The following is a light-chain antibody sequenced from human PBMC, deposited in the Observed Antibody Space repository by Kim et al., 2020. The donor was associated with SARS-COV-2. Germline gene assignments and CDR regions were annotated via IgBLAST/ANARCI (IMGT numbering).Light chain of an antibody. Sequence: AWGQKGRITSQGASLRNYVASWYQQRPGQAPILVIYGKNGRPAGIPDRFSGSSSGSTASLTITGGQAEDEAEYYCNSRDSNGNHLVFGGGTQLTVL. CDR1: SLRNYV. CDR3: NSRDSNGNHLV. V-gene: IGLV3-19*01. CDR2: GKN. J-gene: IGLJ2*01.